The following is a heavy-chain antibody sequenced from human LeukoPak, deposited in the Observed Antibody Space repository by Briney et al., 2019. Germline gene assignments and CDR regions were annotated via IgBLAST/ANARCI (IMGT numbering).Heavy chain of an antibody. J-gene: IGHJ5*02. D-gene: IGHD4-17*01. Sequence: SETLSLTCAVYGGSFSGYYWSWIRQPPGKGLEWIGEINHSGSTNYNPSLKSRVTISVDTSKNQLSLKLSSVTAADTAVYYCARAPNYGPFDPWGQGTLVTVSS. CDR2: INHSGST. V-gene: IGHV4-34*01. CDR1: GGSFSGYY. CDR3: ARAPNYGPFDP.